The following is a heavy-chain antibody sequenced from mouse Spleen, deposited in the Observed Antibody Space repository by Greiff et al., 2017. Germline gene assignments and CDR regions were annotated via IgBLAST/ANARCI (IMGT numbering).Heavy chain of an antibody. Sequence: QVQLQQPGAELVKPGASVKMSCKASGYTFTSYWITWVRQRPGQGLEWIGDIYPGSGSTNYNEKFKSKATLTVDTSSSTAYMQLSSLTSEDSAVYYCAAAAAGPLHAMDYWGQGTSVTVSS. CDR3: AAAAAGPLHAMDY. J-gene: IGHJ4*01. CDR1: GYTFTSYW. D-gene: IGHD6-1*01. CDR2: IYPGSGST. V-gene: IGHV1-55*01.